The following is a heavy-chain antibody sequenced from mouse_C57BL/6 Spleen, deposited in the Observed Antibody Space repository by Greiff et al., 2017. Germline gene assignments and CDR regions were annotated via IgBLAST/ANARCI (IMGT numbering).Heavy chain of an antibody. Sequence: VQLKESGPGLVKPSQSLSLTCSVTGYSITSGYYWNWIRQFPGNKLEWMGYISYDGSNNYNPSLKNRISITRDTSKNQFFLKLNSVTTEDTATYYCARGSFTTVVPYYFDYWGQGTTLTVSS. CDR3: ARGSFTTVVPYYFDY. D-gene: IGHD1-1*01. J-gene: IGHJ2*01. CDR2: ISYDGSN. CDR1: GYSITSGYY. V-gene: IGHV3-6*01.